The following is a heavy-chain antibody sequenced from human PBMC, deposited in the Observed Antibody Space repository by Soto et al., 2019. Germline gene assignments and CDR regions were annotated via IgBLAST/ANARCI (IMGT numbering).Heavy chain of an antibody. CDR3: ARAVGLALFGY. V-gene: IGHV3-33*01. D-gene: IGHD1-26*01. CDR2: IWYDGSNK. Sequence: QVQLVESGGGVVQPGRSLRLSCAASGFTFSSYDMHWVRQAPGKGLEWVAVIWYDGSNKYYADSVKGRFTISRDNSKNTLYLQMNSLRAEETALYYCARAVGLALFGYWGQGTLVTVSS. J-gene: IGHJ4*02. CDR1: GFTFSSYD.